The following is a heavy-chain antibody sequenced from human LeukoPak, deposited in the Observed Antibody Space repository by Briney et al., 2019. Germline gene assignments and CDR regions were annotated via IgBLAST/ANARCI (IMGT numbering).Heavy chain of an antibody. CDR1: GYTFTSYG. J-gene: IGHJ6*03. Sequence: ASVKVSCKASGYTFTSYGISWVRQAPGQGLEWMGWISAYNGNTNYAQKLQGRVTMTTDTSTSTAYMELRSLRSDDTAVYSCARRIAVAGTVRYYYYYMDVWGKGTTVTVSS. D-gene: IGHD6-19*01. CDR2: ISAYNGNT. V-gene: IGHV1-18*01. CDR3: ARRIAVAGTVRYYYYYMDV.